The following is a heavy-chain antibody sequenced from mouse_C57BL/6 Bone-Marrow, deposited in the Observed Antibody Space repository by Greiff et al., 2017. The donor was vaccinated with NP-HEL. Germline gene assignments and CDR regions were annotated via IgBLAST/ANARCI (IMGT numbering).Heavy chain of an antibody. CDR3: ARIPSIYYYGSSLYYAMDY. CDR1: GFSLTSYG. V-gene: IGHV2-2*01. Sequence: QVQLQQSGPGLVQPSQSLSITCTASGFSLTSYGVHWVRQSPGKGLEWLGVIWSGGSTDYNAAFISRLSISKDNSKSQVFFKMNSLQADDTAIYYCARIPSIYYYGSSLYYAMDYWGQGTSVTVSS. J-gene: IGHJ4*01. D-gene: IGHD1-1*01. CDR2: IWSGGST.